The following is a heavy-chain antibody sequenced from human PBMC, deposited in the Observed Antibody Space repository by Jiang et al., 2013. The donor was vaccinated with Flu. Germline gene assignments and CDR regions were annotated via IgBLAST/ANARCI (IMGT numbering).Heavy chain of an antibody. Sequence: VQLLESGGGLVQPGRSLRLSCAASGFIFQDHAMHWVRQVPGKGLEWVSGISWHSGSVAYADSVMGRFTISRDNAKKSLFLQMDSLRAEDTALYYCTKDTTAMLNHHFDYWGQGILVTVSS. CDR2: ISWHSGSV. CDR1: GFIFQDHA. CDR3: TKDTTAMLNHHFDY. J-gene: IGHJ4*02. D-gene: IGHD2-2*01. V-gene: IGHV3-9*01.